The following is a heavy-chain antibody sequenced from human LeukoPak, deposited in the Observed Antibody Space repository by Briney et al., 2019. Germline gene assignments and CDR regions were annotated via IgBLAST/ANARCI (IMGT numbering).Heavy chain of an antibody. V-gene: IGHV3-30*04. CDR1: GFTFSSYA. CDR2: ISYDGSNK. Sequence: GGSLRLSCAASGFTFSSYAMHWVRQAPGKGLEWVAVISYDGSNKYYADSVKGRFTISRDNSKNTLYLQMNSLRPDDTAIYYCARGHWGLDNWGQGTLVTVSS. CDR3: ARGHWGLDN. D-gene: IGHD7-27*01. J-gene: IGHJ4*02.